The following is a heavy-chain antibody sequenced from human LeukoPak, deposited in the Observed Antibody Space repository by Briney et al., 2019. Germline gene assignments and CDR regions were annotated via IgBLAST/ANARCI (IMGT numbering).Heavy chain of an antibody. CDR3: ARGGVRYQPNFDY. CDR2: IKQDGSEK. J-gene: IGHJ4*02. V-gene: IGHV3-7*04. CDR1: GFTFSSYW. D-gene: IGHD2-2*01. Sequence: GGSLRLSCAASGFTFSSYWMTWVRQAPGKGLEWVANIKQDGSEKYYVDSVKGRFTISRDNAKNSLYLQMNSLRAEDTAVYYCARGGVRYQPNFDYWGQGTLVSVSS.